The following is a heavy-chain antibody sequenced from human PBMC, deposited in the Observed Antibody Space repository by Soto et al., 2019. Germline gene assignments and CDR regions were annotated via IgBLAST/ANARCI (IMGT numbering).Heavy chain of an antibody. CDR3: ARDQGVVVTADNWFDP. CDR1: GGSITDYS. CDR2: IFSSGST. Sequence: SETQSLTCTVSGGSITDYSWVWIRQPAGKGLEWIGRIFSSGSTNYNPSLKGRITMSLDTSKNQFSLKLNSATATDTAVYFCARDQGVVVTADNWFDPWGQGILVTVSS. J-gene: IGHJ5*02. D-gene: IGHD2-21*02. V-gene: IGHV4-4*07.